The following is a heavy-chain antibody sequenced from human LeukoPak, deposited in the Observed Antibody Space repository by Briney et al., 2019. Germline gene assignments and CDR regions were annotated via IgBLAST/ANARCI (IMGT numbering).Heavy chain of an antibody. J-gene: IGHJ4*02. CDR1: GFTFSSYW. D-gene: IGHD1-26*01. CDR3: ARELSIVGAL. Sequence: GGSLRLSCVGSGFTFSSYWMNWARQAPGEGLEWVASINHNGNVNYYVDSVKGRFTISRDNSKNTLYLQMNSLRAEDTAVYYCARELSIVGALWGQGTLVTVSS. CDR2: INHNGNVN. V-gene: IGHV3-7*01.